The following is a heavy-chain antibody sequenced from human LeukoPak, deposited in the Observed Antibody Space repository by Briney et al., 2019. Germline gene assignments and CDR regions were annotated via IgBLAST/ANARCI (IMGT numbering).Heavy chain of an antibody. CDR2: MNPNSGNP. CDR1: GYTFTSYD. V-gene: IGHV1-8*01. CDR3: AREAAGTDY. J-gene: IGHJ4*02. D-gene: IGHD6-13*01. Sequence: ASVRVSFTASGYTFTSYDINWVRQAPGQGVEWMGWMNPNSGNPGYAQKFQGRVTMTSNTSISTAYMELSSLRSEDTAVYYCAREAAGTDYWGQGTLVTVSS.